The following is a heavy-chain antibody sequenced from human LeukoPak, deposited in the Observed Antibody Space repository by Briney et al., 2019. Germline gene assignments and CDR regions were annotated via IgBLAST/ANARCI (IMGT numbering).Heavy chain of an antibody. CDR1: GFTFSSYA. Sequence: GGSLRLSCAASGFTFSSYAMNWVRQAPGKGLEWGSGISGNGGSTYSADSVKGRFTISRDTSKNTLYLQMNSLRAEDTAVYYCAKGSYDSSGHYPIYMDVWGKGTTVTVSS. J-gene: IGHJ6*03. V-gene: IGHV3-23*01. D-gene: IGHD3-22*01. CDR2: ISGNGGST. CDR3: AKGSYDSSGHYPIYMDV.